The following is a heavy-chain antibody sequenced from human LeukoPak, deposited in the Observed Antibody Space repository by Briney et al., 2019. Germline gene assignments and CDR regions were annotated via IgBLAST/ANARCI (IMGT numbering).Heavy chain of an antibody. J-gene: IGHJ3*02. CDR2: IYYSGST. V-gene: IGHV4-59*11. D-gene: IGHD6-6*01. CDR1: GFTFSSHA. CDR3: ARVTYSSSSISLDGFDI. Sequence: GSLRLSCAASGFTFSSHAMSWVRQAPGKGLEWIGYIYYSGSTNYNPSLKSRVTISVDTSENQFSLKLTSVTAEDTAVYYCARVTYSSSSISLDGFDIWGQGTMVTVSS.